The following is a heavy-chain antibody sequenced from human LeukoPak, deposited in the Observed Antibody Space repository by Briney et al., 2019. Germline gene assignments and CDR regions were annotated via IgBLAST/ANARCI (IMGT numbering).Heavy chain of an antibody. V-gene: IGHV1-3*01. CDR3: ARGRGYCSSTSCLNWFDP. CDR1: GYTFTGYA. D-gene: IGHD2-2*01. Sequence: ASVKVSCKASGYTFTGYAMHWVRQAPGQRLEWMGWINAGNGNTKYSQKFQGRVTITRDTSASTAYMELSSLRSEDTAVYYCARGRGYCSSTSCLNWFDPWGQGTLVTVSS. J-gene: IGHJ5*02. CDR2: INAGNGNT.